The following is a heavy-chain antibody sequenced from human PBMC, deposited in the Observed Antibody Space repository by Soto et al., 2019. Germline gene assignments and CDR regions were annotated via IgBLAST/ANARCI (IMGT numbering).Heavy chain of an antibody. J-gene: IGHJ4*02. V-gene: IGHV4-59*01. CDR3: ARGPLTTYFDY. Sequence: PSETLSLTCTVSGGSISSYYWSWIRQPPGKGLEWIGYFYYSGSTNYNPSLKSRVTISVDTSKNQFSLKLSSVTAADTAVYYCARGPLTTYFDYWVQGTPVTVCS. CDR2: FYYSGST. CDR1: GGSISSYY.